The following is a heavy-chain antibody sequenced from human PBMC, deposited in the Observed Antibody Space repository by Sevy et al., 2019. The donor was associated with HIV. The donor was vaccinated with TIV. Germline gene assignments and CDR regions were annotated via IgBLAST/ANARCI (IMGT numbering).Heavy chain of an antibody. CDR2: VYSGGAT. CDR1: GFTLTNEF. J-gene: IGHJ6*02. V-gene: IGHV3-53*01. D-gene: IGHD2-15*01. Sequence: GGSLRLSCAVSGFTLTNEFFSWVRQAPGKGLEWVAVVYSGGATYYGDSVKGRFTISRDKSKSILYLQMKSLRAEDTAVYYFARVGYCRGGTCFSGFYYALDVWGQGTTVTVSS. CDR3: ARVGYCRGGTCFSGFYYALDV.